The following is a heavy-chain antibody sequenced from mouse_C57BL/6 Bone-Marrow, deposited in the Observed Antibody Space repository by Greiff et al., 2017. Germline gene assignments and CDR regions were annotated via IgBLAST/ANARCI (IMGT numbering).Heavy chain of an antibody. V-gene: IGHV1-85*01. Sequence: QVQLKQSGPELVKPGASVKLSCKASGYTFTSYDINWVKQRPGQGLEWIGWIYPRDGSTKYNEKFKGKATLTVDTSSSTAYMELHSLTSEDSAVYFCARRDYGNYDAMDYWGQGTSVTVSS. CDR1: GYTFTSYD. CDR3: ARRDYGNYDAMDY. J-gene: IGHJ4*01. CDR2: IYPRDGST. D-gene: IGHD2-1*01.